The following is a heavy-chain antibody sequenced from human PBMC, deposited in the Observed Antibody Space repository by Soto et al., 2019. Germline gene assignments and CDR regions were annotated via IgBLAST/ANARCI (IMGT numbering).Heavy chain of an antibody. J-gene: IGHJ6*02. Sequence: ASVKVSCKASGYTFTSYYMHWVRQAPGQGLEWMGIINPSGGSTSYAQKFQGRVTMTRDTSTSTVYMELSSLRSEDTAVYYCARDQIVVPAAIDGMDVWRQGTTVTVSS. D-gene: IGHD2-2*02. CDR3: ARDQIVVPAAIDGMDV. CDR2: INPSGGST. CDR1: GYTFTSYY. V-gene: IGHV1-46*01.